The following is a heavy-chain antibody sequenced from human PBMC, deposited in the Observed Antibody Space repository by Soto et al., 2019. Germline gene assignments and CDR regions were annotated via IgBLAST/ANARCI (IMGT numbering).Heavy chain of an antibody. J-gene: IGHJ4*02. D-gene: IGHD2-2*01. V-gene: IGHV3-23*01. CDR2: ISGSGGST. CDR3: AKDSGRYCSSTSCYYFDY. Sequence: SLRLSCAASGFTFSSYAMSWVRQAPGKGLEWVSAISGSGGSTYYADSVKGRFTISRDNSKNTLYLQMNSLRAEDTAVYYCAKDSGRYCSSTSCYYFDYWGQGTLVTVSS. CDR1: GFTFSSYA.